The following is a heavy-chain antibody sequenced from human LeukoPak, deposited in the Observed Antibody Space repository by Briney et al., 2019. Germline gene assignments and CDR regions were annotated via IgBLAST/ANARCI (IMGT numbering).Heavy chain of an antibody. CDR1: GSSLSTSGVA. D-gene: IGHD4-17*01. CDR3: ARRRSPSNGDWFDP. Sequence: SVPTLVNPAQTLTLTCTFSGSSLSTSGVAVGWFRQPPGGALEWLALIYWNDGKYYSPSLKSRLTIAKDTSKNQVVLTMTNMDPVDTATFYCARRRSPSNGDWFDPWGQGTLVTVSS. V-gene: IGHV2-5*01. CDR2: IYWNDGK. J-gene: IGHJ5*02.